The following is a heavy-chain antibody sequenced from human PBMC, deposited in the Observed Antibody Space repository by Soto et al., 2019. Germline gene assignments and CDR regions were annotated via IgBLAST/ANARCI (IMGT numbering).Heavy chain of an antibody. CDR1: GGSFSGYY. CDR3: ARGGAALLWFGELLNWFDP. J-gene: IGHJ5*02. Sequence: SETLSLTCAVYGGSFSGYYWSWIRQPPGKGLEWIGEINHSGSTNYNPSLKSRVTISVDTSKNQFSLKLSSVTAADTAVYYCARGGAALLWFGELLNWFDPWGQGTLVTVSS. V-gene: IGHV4-34*01. D-gene: IGHD3-10*01. CDR2: INHSGST.